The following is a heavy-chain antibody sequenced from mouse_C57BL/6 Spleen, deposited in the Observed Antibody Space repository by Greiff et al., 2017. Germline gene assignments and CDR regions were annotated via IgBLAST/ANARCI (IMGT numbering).Heavy chain of an antibody. CDR2: IYPRSGNT. V-gene: IGHV1-81*01. CDR1: GYTFTSYG. CDR3: VRTYGSSHYYAMDY. Sequence: QVQLKQSGAELARPGASVKLSCKASGYTFTSYGISWVKQRTGQGLEWIGEIYPRSGNTYYNEKFKGKATLTADKSSSTAYMKLRSLTSEDSAVYFCVRTYGSSHYYAMDYWGQGTSVTVSS. J-gene: IGHJ4*01. D-gene: IGHD1-1*01.